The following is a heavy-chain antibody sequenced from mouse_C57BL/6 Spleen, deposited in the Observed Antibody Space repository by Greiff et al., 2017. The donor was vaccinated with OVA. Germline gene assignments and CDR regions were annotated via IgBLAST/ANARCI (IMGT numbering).Heavy chain of an antibody. V-gene: IGHV1-61*01. Sequence: QVQLQQPGAELVRPGSSVKLSCKASGYTFTSYWMDWVKQRPGQGLEWIGNIYPSDSETHYNQKFKDKATLTVDKSSSTAYMQLSSLTSEDSAVYYSASSSYAMDYWGQGTSVTVSS. D-gene: IGHD1-1*01. CDR2: IYPSDSET. J-gene: IGHJ4*01. CDR3: ASSSYAMDY. CDR1: GYTFTSYW.